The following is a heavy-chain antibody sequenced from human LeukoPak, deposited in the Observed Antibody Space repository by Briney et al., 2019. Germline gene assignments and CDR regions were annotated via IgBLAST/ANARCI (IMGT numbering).Heavy chain of an antibody. V-gene: IGHV1-69*05. D-gene: IGHD6-6*01. J-gene: IGHJ4*02. CDR1: GGTFSSYA. CDR2: IIPIYGTA. Sequence: SVRVSCKASGGTFSSYAISWVRQAPAQGLEWMGGIIPIYGTANYSQKFQGRVTITTDESTSSDYMELSSLRSEDTAVYYCARGIIAARPYYFDYWGEGTLVTVSS. CDR3: ARGIIAARPYYFDY.